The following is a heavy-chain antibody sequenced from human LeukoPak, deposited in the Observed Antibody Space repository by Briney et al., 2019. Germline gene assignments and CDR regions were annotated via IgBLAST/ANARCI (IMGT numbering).Heavy chain of an antibody. Sequence: PGGSLRLSCAASGFTFSSYAMSWVRQAPGKGLEWVSGISWNSGSIGYADSVKGRFTISRDNAKNSLYLQMNSLRAEDMALYYCARTTKDRGLYYFDYWGQGTLVTVSS. V-gene: IGHV3-9*03. CDR2: ISWNSGSI. J-gene: IGHJ4*02. CDR1: GFTFSSYA. CDR3: ARTTKDRGLYYFDY. D-gene: IGHD4-17*01.